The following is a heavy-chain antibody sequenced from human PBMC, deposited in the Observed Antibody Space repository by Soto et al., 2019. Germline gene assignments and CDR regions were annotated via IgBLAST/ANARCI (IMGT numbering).Heavy chain of an antibody. CDR1: GGTFISYA. D-gene: IGHD2-2*01. V-gene: IGHV1-69*01. J-gene: IGHJ6*02. CDR3: AAAGKDCSSTSCYVAEYYYYYYGMDV. CDR2: IIPIFGTA. Sequence: SVKGACKASGGTFISYAIIWVRQAPGQGLEWMGGIIPIFGTANYAQKFQGRVTITADESTSTAYMELSSLRSEDTAVYYCAAAGKDCSSTSCYVAEYYYYYYGMDVWGQGTTVTV.